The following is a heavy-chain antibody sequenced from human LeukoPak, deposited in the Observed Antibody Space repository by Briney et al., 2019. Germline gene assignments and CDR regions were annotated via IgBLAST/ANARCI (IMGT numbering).Heavy chain of an antibody. CDR2: ISGSGGST. CDR1: GFTFSSYA. CDR3: AKDHDYDILTGEVYFDY. V-gene: IGHV3-23*01. Sequence: GGSLRLSCAASGFTFSSYAMSWVRQAPGKGLEWVSAISGSGGSTYYADSVKGRFTISRDNSKNTLYLQMNSLRAEDTAVYYCAKDHDYDILTGEVYFDYWGQGTLVTVSS. J-gene: IGHJ4*02. D-gene: IGHD3-9*01.